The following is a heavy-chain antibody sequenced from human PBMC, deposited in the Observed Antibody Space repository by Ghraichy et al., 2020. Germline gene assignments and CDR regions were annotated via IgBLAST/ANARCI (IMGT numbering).Heavy chain of an antibody. CDR3: ARGPRFLEWSPGRYYYMDV. V-gene: IGHV1-69*13. Sequence: SVKVSCKASGGTFSSYAISWVRQAPGQGLEWMGGIIPIFGTANYAQKFQGRVTITADESTSTAYMELSSLRSEDTAVYYCARGPRFLEWSPGRYYYMDVWGKGTTVTVSS. CDR1: GGTFSSYA. CDR2: IIPIFGTA. D-gene: IGHD3-3*01. J-gene: IGHJ6*03.